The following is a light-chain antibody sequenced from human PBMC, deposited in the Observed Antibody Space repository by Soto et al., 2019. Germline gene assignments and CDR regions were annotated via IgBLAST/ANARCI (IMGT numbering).Light chain of an antibody. Sequence: EVVLTQSPASLSLSPGERATLSCRASQSFRSLLAWYQQKPGQAPRLLVYDASNRATGIPARFSGGGSGTDFTLNISSLEPEDFAVYYCQQRSSWPLTFGGGTKVEIK. CDR3: QQRSSWPLT. CDR1: QSFRSL. J-gene: IGKJ4*01. CDR2: DAS. V-gene: IGKV3-11*01.